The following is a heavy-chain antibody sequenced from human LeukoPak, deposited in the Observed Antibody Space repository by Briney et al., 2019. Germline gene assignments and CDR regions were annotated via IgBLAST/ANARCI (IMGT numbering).Heavy chain of an antibody. Sequence: PSQTLSLTCTVSCGSISSSSSYWGWIRQPPGKGLEWIGGIYYSGSTYYNPSLKSRVTISVDTSKNQFSLKLSSVTAADTPVYCCARYRFFDWLSPFDYWGQGTLVTVSS. J-gene: IGHJ4*02. CDR2: IYYSGST. CDR1: CGSISSSSSY. CDR3: ARYRFFDWLSPFDY. V-gene: IGHV4-39*01. D-gene: IGHD3-9*01.